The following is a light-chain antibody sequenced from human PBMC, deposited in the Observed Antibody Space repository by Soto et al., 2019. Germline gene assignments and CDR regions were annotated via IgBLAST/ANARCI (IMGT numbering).Light chain of an antibody. CDR3: QQYNNWPPDRT. CDR1: QSVGSN. V-gene: IGKV3-15*01. Sequence: EIVMTQSPATLSVSPGERATLSCRASQSVGSNLAWYQQKPGQAPSLLIYGASTRATGIPARLSGSGSGTEFTLTISSLQSEDFAIYLCQQYNNWPPDRTFGQGTKVEIK. CDR2: GAS. J-gene: IGKJ1*01.